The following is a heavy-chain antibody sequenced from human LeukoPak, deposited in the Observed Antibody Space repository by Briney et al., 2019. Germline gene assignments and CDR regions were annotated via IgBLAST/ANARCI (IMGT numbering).Heavy chain of an antibody. CDR2: VYPGGCGT. D-gene: IGHD6-19*01. CDR1: GDSFSSYW. CDR3: ARWGIAVAGTLGY. J-gene: IGHJ4*02. Sequence: GESLKISCRGSGDSFSSYWICWGRRMPGKGLEGWGVVYPGGCGTRYSPSFQGRVTISADKSISTAYLQWSSLKASDTAMYYCARWGIAVAGTLGYWGQGTLVTVSS. V-gene: IGHV5-51*01.